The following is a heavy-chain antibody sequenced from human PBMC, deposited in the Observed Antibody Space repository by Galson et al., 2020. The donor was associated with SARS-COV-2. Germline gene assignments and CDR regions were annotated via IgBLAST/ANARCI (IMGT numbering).Heavy chain of an antibody. Sequence: GGSLRLSCAASGFTFSSYAMSWVRQAPGKGLEWVSAISGSGGSTYYADSVKGRFTISRDNSKNTLYLQMNSLRAEDTAVYYCAKSRGLRGALILDYWGQGTLVTVSS. CDR2: ISGSGGST. V-gene: IGHV3-23*01. CDR3: AKSRGLRGALILDY. D-gene: IGHD4-17*01. CDR1: GFTFSSYA. J-gene: IGHJ4*02.